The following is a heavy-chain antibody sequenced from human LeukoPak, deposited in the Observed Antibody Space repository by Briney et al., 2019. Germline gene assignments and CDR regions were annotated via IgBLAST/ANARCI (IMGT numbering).Heavy chain of an antibody. V-gene: IGHV1-69*05. Sequence: GASVKVFCKASGGTFSSYAISWVRQAPGQGLEWMGRIIPIFGTANYAQKFQGRVTITTDESTSTAYMELSSLRSEDTAVYYCARAPYYYDSSGYDDYWGQGTLVTVSS. CDR2: IIPIFGTA. CDR1: GGTFSSYA. CDR3: ARAPYYYDSSGYDDY. D-gene: IGHD3-22*01. J-gene: IGHJ4*02.